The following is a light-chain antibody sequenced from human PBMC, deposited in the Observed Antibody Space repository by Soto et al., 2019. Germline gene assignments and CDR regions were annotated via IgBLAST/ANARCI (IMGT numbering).Light chain of an antibody. CDR1: SSDVGGYNY. CDR3: CSYAGSIYV. Sequence: QSVLTQPASVSGSPGQSITISCTGASSDVGGYNYVSWYQQYPGKAPKLMIYDVSKRPSGVPDRFSGSKSGNTASLTISGLQAEDEADYSCCSYAGSIYVFGTGTKVTVL. J-gene: IGLJ1*01. CDR2: DVS. V-gene: IGLV2-14*03.